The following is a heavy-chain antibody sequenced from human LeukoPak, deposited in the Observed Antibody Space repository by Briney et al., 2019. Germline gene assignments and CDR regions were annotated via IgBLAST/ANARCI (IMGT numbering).Heavy chain of an antibody. Sequence: PGGSLLLSCAASGFPVMANYRSGGRPAPGKGGEWGSVIYMNGVTYHADSVKGRFTISRDDSRNTVYLQMNSLRADDTAVYYCAKGGRWLLGSLYFDYWGQGALVTVSS. CDR1: GFPVMANY. J-gene: IGHJ4*02. D-gene: IGHD5-12*01. CDR2: IYMNGVT. V-gene: IGHV3-53*05. CDR3: AKGGRWLLGSLYFDY.